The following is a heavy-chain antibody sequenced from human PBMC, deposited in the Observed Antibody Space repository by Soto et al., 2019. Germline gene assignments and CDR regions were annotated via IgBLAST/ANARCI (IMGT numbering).Heavy chain of an antibody. CDR3: ARGVGSGSYYNQYNWFDP. CDR1: GYTFTNYG. V-gene: IGHV1-18*01. J-gene: IGHJ5*02. Sequence: ASVKVSCKASGYTFTNYGISWVRQAPGQGLEWMGWISAYNGNTKYAQKLQGRITMTTDTSTSTAYMELRSLRSDDTAVYYCARGVGSGSYYNQYNWFDPWGQGTLVTVSS. D-gene: IGHD3-10*01. CDR2: ISAYNGNT.